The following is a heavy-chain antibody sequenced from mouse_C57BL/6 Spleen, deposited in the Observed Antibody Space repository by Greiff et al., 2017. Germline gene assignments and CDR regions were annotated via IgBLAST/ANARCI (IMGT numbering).Heavy chain of an antibody. V-gene: IGHV1-64*01. Sequence: QVQLQQPGAELVKPGASVKLSCKASGYTFPSYWMHWVKQRPGQGLEWIGMIHPNSGSTNYNEKFKSKATLTVDKSSSTAYMQLSSLTSEDSAVYYCARQDYGNYVFDYWGQGTTLTVSS. CDR3: ARQDYGNYVFDY. D-gene: IGHD2-1*01. J-gene: IGHJ2*01. CDR1: GYTFPSYW. CDR2: IHPNSGST.